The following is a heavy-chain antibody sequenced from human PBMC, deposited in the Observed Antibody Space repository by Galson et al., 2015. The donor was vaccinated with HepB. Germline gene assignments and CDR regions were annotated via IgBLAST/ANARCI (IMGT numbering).Heavy chain of an antibody. J-gene: IGHJ4*02. D-gene: IGHD2-21*02. CDR1: GFTLSCCW. V-gene: IGHV3-7*01. Sequence: SLRLSCAASGFTLSCCWMSWVRQAPGKGLEWVANIKQDGSEKYYVDSVKGRFTISRDNAKNSLHLQMNSLRAEDTAVYFCARGVHGDWSLGGQGTLVTVSS. CDR2: IKQDGSEK. CDR3: ARGVHGDWSL.